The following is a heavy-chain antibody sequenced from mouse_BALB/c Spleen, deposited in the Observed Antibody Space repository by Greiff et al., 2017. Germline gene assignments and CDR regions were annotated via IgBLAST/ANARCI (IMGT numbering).Heavy chain of an antibody. CDR2: ISSGGSYT. CDR1: GFTFSSYA. D-gene: IGHD2-3*01. J-gene: IGHJ2*01. V-gene: IGHV5-9-4*01. Sequence: EVQGVESGGGLVKPGGSLKLSCAASGFTFSSYAMSWVRQSPEKRLEWVAEISSGGSYTYYPDTVTGRFTISRDNAKNTLYLEMSSLRSEDTAMYYCARGGAYDGYLYYFDYWGQGTTLTVSS. CDR3: ARGGAYDGYLYYFDY.